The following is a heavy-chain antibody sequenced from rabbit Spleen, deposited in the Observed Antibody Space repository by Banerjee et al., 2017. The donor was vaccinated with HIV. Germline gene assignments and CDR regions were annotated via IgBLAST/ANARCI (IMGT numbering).Heavy chain of an antibody. CDR1: GFDFSSYW. CDR2: IDPIFGTT. V-gene: IGHV1S7*01. Sequence: QMVESGGGLVQPGGSLKLSCKASGFDFSSYWMNWVRQAPGKGLEWIGYIDPIFGTTAYASWVNGRFTISSHNAQNTLYLQLNSLTAADTATYFCARDLTDAIGWNFGWWGQGTLVTVS. J-gene: IGHJ4*01. D-gene: IGHD4-1*01. CDR3: ARDLTDAIGWNFGW.